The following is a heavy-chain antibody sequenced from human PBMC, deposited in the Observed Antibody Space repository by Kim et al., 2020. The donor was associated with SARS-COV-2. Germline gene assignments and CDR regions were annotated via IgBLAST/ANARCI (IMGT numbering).Heavy chain of an antibody. J-gene: IGHJ4*02. CDR3: ARRAVDSSGTYYFDY. CDR2: IYSDWSGT. V-gene: IGHV3-74*01. D-gene: IGHD3-22*01. CDR1: GFTFSRYW. Sequence: GGSLRLSCAASGFTFSRYWMHWVRQPPGKGLVWVSRIYSDWSGTSSADSVKGRFTISRGNAKTTLYLQMNSLSTEDTALYCCARRAVDSSGTYYFDYWIQETLVTVSS.